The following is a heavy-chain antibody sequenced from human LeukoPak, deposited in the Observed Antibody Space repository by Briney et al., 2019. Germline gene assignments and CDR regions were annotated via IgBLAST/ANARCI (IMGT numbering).Heavy chain of an antibody. V-gene: IGHV3-7*05. CDR2: IKQDESEK. Sequence: GGSLRLSCAASGFTFSSYAMSWVRQAPGQGLEWVANIKQDESEKYYVDSVKSRFTISRDHAKNSLYLQMNSLRAEDTAVYYCARDKYSSSSYWGQGTLVTVSS. J-gene: IGHJ4*02. D-gene: IGHD6-6*01. CDR3: ARDKYSSSSY. CDR1: GFTFSSYA.